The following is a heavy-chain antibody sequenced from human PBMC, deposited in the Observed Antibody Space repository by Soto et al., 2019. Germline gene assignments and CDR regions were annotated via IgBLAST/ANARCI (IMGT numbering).Heavy chain of an antibody. Sequence: SVKVSCKASGGTFSSYAISWVRQAPGQGLEWMGGIIPIFGTANYAQKFQGRVTITADKSTSTAYMELSSLRSEDTAVYYCVSNIAVAGTTCDYWGQGNLVTVP. V-gene: IGHV1-69*06. D-gene: IGHD6-19*01. CDR2: IIPIFGTA. CDR1: GGTFSSYA. CDR3: VSNIAVAGTTCDY. J-gene: IGHJ4*02.